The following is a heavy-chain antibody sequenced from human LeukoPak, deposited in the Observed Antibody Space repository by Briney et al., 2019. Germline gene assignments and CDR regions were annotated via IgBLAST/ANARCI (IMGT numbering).Heavy chain of an antibody. Sequence: ASVKVSCKASGYTFTGYYMHWVRQAPGQGLEWMGWINPNSGGTNYAQKFQGRVTMTRDTSISTAYMELSRLRSDDTAVYYCARVPCSSTSCYAYYFDYWGQGTLVTVSS. J-gene: IGHJ4*02. D-gene: IGHD2-2*01. V-gene: IGHV1-2*02. CDR2: INPNSGGT. CDR1: GYTFTGYY. CDR3: ARVPCSSTSCYAYYFDY.